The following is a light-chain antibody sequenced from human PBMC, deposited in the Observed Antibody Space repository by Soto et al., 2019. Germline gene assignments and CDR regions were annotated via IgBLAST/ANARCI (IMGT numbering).Light chain of an antibody. V-gene: IGKV3-11*01. CDR1: ETIRGL. CDR2: DTS. Sequence: EVMLRQSPATLYFSPGERTTLSCRASETIRGLLAWYQQRPGQPPRLLIYDTSNRATGFSSRSGGSGRGTALAPTISRLEPADLGVSHCQQRQSCPINFGQGTRLEIK. CDR3: QQRQSCPIN. J-gene: IGKJ5*01.